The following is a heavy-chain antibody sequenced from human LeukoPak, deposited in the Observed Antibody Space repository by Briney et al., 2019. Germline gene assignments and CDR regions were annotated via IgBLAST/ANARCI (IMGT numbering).Heavy chain of an antibody. CDR1: GFTFSSYW. CDR2: IKGDGSVR. CDR3: ATSHDAPGNS. V-gene: IGHV3-7*01. Sequence: GGSLRLSCAASGFTFSSYWMTWVRQAPGKGLEWLATIKGDGSVRHFGDPVKGRFTISRDNAKNSVYLQMTSLRAEDTAVYDCATSHDAPGNSWGQGTLVTVSS. J-gene: IGHJ5*02. D-gene: IGHD1-1*01.